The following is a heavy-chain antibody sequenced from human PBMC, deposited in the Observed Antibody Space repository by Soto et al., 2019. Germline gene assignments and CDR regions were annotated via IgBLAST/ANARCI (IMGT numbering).Heavy chain of an antibody. CDR2: ISHSGTT. D-gene: IGHD6-19*01. J-gene: IGHJ3*02. CDR1: GGSISSSNW. CDR3: ARVLIAVAGTLSVFDI. V-gene: IGHV4-4*02. Sequence: LSLTCAVSGGSISSSNWWSWVRQPPGKGLEWIGEISHSGTTNYNPSLKSRVTISVDKSKNQFSLKLRSVTAADTAVYYCARVLIAVAGTLSVFDICGQGTLVTVSS.